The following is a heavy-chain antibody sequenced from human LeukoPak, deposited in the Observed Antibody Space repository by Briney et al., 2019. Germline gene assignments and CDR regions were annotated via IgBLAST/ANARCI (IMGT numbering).Heavy chain of an antibody. Sequence: HPGGSLRLSCAASGFTFSSYGMPWVRQAPGKGLEWVAVISYDGRNKYYADSVKGRFTVSRDNSKNTVYLQMNSLRAEDTAVYYCASHWAQQVVSDYWGQGTLVTVSS. CDR2: ISYDGRNK. J-gene: IGHJ4*02. V-gene: IGHV3-30*03. D-gene: IGHD6-13*01. CDR3: ASHWAQQVVSDY. CDR1: GFTFSSYG.